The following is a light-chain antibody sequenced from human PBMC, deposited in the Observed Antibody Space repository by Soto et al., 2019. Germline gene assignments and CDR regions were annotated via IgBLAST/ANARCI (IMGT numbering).Light chain of an antibody. CDR3: QQYGSSPPLT. CDR1: QSVSSSY. J-gene: IGKJ4*01. CDR2: GAS. Sequence: EIVLTQSPGTLSLSPGERATLSCRASQSVSSSYLAWYQQKPGQAPRLLIYGASSRATGITDRFSGSGSGTDFTLTISRLEPEDLAVYYCQQYGSSPPLTFGGGNKVEIK. V-gene: IGKV3-20*01.